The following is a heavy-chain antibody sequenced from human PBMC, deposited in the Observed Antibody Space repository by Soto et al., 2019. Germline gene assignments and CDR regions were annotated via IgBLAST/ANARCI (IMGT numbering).Heavy chain of an antibody. CDR3: AKGAWYYDILTGYGYFDY. J-gene: IGHJ4*02. V-gene: IGHV3-23*01. D-gene: IGHD3-9*01. CDR2: ISGSGVST. Sequence: EVQLLESGGGLVQPGGSLRLSCAASGFTFSSYAMSWVRQAPGKGLEWVSGISGSGVSTYYADSVKGRFTISRDNSNHTXXLQMNSLRAEDTAVYYCAKGAWYYDILTGYGYFDYWGQGTLVTVSS. CDR1: GFTFSSYA.